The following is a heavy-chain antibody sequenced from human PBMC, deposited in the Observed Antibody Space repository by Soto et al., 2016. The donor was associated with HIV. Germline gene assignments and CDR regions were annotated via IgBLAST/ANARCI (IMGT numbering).Heavy chain of an antibody. Sequence: EVQLVESGGGLVQPGGSLRLSCAASGFTVSSNYMSWVRQAPGKGLEWVSVIYSGGSTYYADSVKGRFTISRDNSKNTLYLQMNSLRAEDTAVYYCARDGHYDILTGHPTRYGMDVWGQGTTVTVSS. CDR2: IYSGGST. CDR1: GFTVSSNY. CDR3: ARDGHYDILTGHPTRYGMDV. J-gene: IGHJ6*02. V-gene: IGHV3-66*01. D-gene: IGHD3-9*01.